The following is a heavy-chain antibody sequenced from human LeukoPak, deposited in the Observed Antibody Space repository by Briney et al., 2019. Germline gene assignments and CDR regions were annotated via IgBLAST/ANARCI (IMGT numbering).Heavy chain of an antibody. Sequence: GGSLRLSCAASGFTFSSYSMNWVRQAPGKGLEWVSSISSSSSYIYYADSVKGRFTISRDNAKNSLYPQMNSLRAEDTAVYYCARDCSSTSCHDAFDIWGQGTMVTVSS. CDR1: GFTFSSYS. D-gene: IGHD2-2*01. CDR2: ISSSSSYI. J-gene: IGHJ3*02. CDR3: ARDCSSTSCHDAFDI. V-gene: IGHV3-21*01.